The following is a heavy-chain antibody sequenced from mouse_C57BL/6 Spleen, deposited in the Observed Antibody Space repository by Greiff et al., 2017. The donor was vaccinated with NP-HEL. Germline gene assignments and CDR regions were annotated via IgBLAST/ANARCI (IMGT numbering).Heavy chain of an antibody. Sequence: VQLQQSGAELVRPGSSVKLSCKASGYTFTSYWMDWVKQRPGQGLEWIGNIYPSDSETHYNQKFKDKATLTVDKSSSTAYMQRSSLTSEDSAVYYCARKGRDYYAMDYWGQGTSVTVSS. CDR2: IYPSDSET. CDR1: GYTFTSYW. J-gene: IGHJ4*01. CDR3: ARKGRDYYAMDY. V-gene: IGHV1-61*01.